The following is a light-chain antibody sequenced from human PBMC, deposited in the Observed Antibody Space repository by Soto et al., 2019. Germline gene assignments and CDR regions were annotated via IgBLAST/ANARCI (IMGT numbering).Light chain of an antibody. CDR1: QSVSNN. CDR2: GAS. Sequence: EIVLTQSPGTLSLSPGERATLSCRASQSVSNNYLAWYQQKPGQAPRLLIYGASNRATGVQARFSGSGSGTEFTLTIRRLQSEDFAIYYCKQYYNWRPRFGQGTKVDIK. J-gene: IGKJ1*01. CDR3: KQYYNWRPR. V-gene: IGKV3-15*01.